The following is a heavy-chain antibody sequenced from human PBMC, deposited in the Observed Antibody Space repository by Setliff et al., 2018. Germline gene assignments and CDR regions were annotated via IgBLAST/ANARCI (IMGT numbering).Heavy chain of an antibody. Sequence: SETLSLTCDVSGYSISSGYCWGWIRQPPGKGLEWIGSICHSGSTHDNPSLKSRVTISVDTAKNEFSLKVSSVTAADTAVYYCARDPHDEPTYSLPGHAFDFWGQGIMVTVSS. D-gene: IGHD2-21*01. V-gene: IGHV4-38-2*02. J-gene: IGHJ3*01. CDR2: ICHSGST. CDR3: ARDPHDEPTYSLPGHAFDF. CDR1: GYSISSGYC.